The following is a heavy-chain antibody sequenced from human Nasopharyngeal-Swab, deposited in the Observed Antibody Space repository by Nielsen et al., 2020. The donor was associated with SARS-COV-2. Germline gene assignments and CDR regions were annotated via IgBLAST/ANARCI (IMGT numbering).Heavy chain of an antibody. D-gene: IGHD3-3*01. Sequence: GESLKISCKGSGYSFTSYWIGWVRQMPGKGLEWMGIIYPGDSDTRYRPSFQGQVTISADKSISTTYLQWSSLKASDTAMYYCARRSSYYDFWGGYYVFDYWGQGTLVTVSS. CDR2: IYPGDSDT. CDR1: GYSFTSYW. CDR3: ARRSSYYDFWGGYYVFDY. J-gene: IGHJ4*02. V-gene: IGHV5-51*01.